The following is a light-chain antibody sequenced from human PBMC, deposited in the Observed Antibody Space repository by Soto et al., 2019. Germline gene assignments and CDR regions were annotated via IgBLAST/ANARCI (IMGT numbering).Light chain of an antibody. Sequence: QSALTQPPSASGSPGPSVAISCTGTSSDVGGYNYVSWYQQHPGKAPNLMSYEVNKRPSGVPDRFSGSKSGNTAALTVSGLQAEDEADYFCSSYAGSSNVFGTGTKVTVL. CDR1: SSDVGGYNY. CDR3: SSYAGSSNV. V-gene: IGLV2-8*01. J-gene: IGLJ1*01. CDR2: EVN.